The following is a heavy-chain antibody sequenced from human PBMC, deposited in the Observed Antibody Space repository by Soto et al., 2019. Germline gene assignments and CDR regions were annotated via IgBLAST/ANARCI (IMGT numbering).Heavy chain of an antibody. J-gene: IGHJ4*02. Sequence: QVQLVQSGAEVKKPGSSVKVSCKASGGTFSSYTISWVRQAPGQGLEWMGRIIPILGIANYAQKFQGRVTITADKSTSTANMELSSLRSEDTAVYYWAREEYYYGSGAFFDYWGQGTLVTVSS. CDR1: GGTFSSYT. D-gene: IGHD3-10*01. CDR3: AREEYYYGSGAFFDY. CDR2: IIPILGIA. V-gene: IGHV1-69*08.